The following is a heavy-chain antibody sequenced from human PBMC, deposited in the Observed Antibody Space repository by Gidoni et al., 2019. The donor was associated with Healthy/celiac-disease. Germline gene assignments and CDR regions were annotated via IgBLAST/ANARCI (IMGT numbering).Heavy chain of an antibody. CDR2: INPNRGGT. J-gene: IGHJ4*02. D-gene: IGHD2-2*01. Sequence: QVQLVQSGAEVKKPGASVKVSCKAAGYTFPGYYMLWVRQAPGQGLEAMGRINPNRGGTNYAQKFQGRVTMTRDTSISTAYMELSRLRSDDTAVYYCARDLPEELILPVVPAAMDTPINDYGDYVSQDYWGQGTLVTVSS. V-gene: IGHV1-2*06. CDR1: GYTFPGYY. CDR3: ARDLPEELILPVVPAAMDTPINDYGDYVSQDY.